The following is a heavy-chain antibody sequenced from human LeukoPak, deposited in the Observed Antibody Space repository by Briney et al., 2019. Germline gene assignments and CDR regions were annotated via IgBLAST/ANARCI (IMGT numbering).Heavy chain of an antibody. CDR2: FDPEDGET. D-gene: IGHD2-2*01. V-gene: IGHV1-24*01. J-gene: IGHJ4*02. CDR3: ATEGYCSSTSCYALDY. Sequence: ASVKVSCKVSGYTLTELSMHWVRQAPGKGLEWMGGFDPEDGETIYAQKFQGRVTMTEDTSTDTAYMELSSLRSEDTAVYYCATEGYCSSTSCYALDYWGQGTLVTVSS. CDR1: GYTLTELS.